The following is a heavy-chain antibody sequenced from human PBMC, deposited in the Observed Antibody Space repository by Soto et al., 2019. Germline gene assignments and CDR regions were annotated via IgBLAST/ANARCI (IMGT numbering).Heavy chain of an antibody. CDR3: VKLGSGSHLRLRYYYYGMDV. CDR1: GFTFSSYA. Sequence: PGGSLRLSCSASGFTFSSYAMHWVRQAPGKGLEYVSAISSNGGSTYYADSVKGRFTISRDNSKNTLYLQMSSLRAEDTAVYYCVKLGSGSHLRLRYYYYGMDVWGQGTTVTVSS. D-gene: IGHD6-19*01. CDR2: ISSNGGST. V-gene: IGHV3-64D*08. J-gene: IGHJ6*02.